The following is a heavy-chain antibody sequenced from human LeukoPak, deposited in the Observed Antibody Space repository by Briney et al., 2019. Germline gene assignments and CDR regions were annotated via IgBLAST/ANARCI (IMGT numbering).Heavy chain of an antibody. CDR2: INSDGSTT. V-gene: IGHV3-74*01. CDR1: GFTFSNYW. CDR3: ARDNRGGMESEDAFDI. D-gene: IGHD1-14*01. Sequence: PGGSLRLSCAASGFTFSNYWMHWVRQAPGKGLVWVSRINSDGSTTSYADSVKGRFTISRDNAKNTLYLQMNSLRAEDTAVYYCARDNRGGMESEDAFDIWGQGTMVTVSS. J-gene: IGHJ3*02.